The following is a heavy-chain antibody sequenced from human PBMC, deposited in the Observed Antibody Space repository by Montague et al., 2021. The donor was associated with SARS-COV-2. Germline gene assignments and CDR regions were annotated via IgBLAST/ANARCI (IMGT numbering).Heavy chain of an antibody. D-gene: IGHD4/OR15-4a*01. Sequence: SETLSLTCAVSGGSISGSNWWTWLRQPPGKGLEWIGEILHSGSTNYILSLKSRVTISVDKSENQFSLKLTSLTAADTAVYYCARDFRGAYNFFDPWGQGALVTVSS. CDR2: ILHSGST. J-gene: IGHJ5*02. CDR1: GGSISGSNW. CDR3: ARDFRGAYNFFDP. V-gene: IGHV4-4*02.